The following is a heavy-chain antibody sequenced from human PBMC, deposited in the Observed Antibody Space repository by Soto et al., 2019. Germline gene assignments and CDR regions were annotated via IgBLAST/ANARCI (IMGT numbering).Heavy chain of an antibody. Sequence: SETLSLTCTVSGGSISSYYWSWIRQPPGKGLEWIGYIYCSGSTNYNPSLKSRVTISVDTSKNQFSLKLSSVTVADTAVYYFARVYYDSSGYYYPEGAFDIWGQGTMVTVSS. V-gene: IGHV4-59*01. CDR3: ARVYYDSSGYYYPEGAFDI. CDR1: GGSISSYY. J-gene: IGHJ3*02. D-gene: IGHD3-22*01. CDR2: IYCSGST.